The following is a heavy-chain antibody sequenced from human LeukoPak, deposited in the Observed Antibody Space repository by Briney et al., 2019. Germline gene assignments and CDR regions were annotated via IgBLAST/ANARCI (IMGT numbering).Heavy chain of an antibody. D-gene: IGHD1-26*01. Sequence: GESLKISCKGSGYTFPSYWIGWVRQMPGKGLEWMGIIYPGDSDTRYSPSFQGQVTISADKSINTAYLQWSSLRASDSAMYYCARRRDLYSGSYYPFDYWGQGTLVTVSS. CDR2: IYPGDSDT. CDR3: ARRRDLYSGSYYPFDY. J-gene: IGHJ4*02. V-gene: IGHV5-51*01. CDR1: GYTFPSYW.